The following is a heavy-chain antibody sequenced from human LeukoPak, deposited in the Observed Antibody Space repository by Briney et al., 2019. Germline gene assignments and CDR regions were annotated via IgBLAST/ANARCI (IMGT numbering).Heavy chain of an antibody. D-gene: IGHD3-9*01. CDR1: GGSISSYY. CDR3: ARGDFPPHYDILTGYYGYYYGMDV. V-gene: IGHV4-59*01. CDR2: IYYSGST. J-gene: IGHJ6*02. Sequence: SETLSLTCTVSGGSISSYYWSWIRQPPGKGLEWIGYIYYSGSTNYNPSLKSRVTISVDTSKNQFSLKLSSVTAVDTAVYYCARGDFPPHYDILTGYYGYYYGMDVWGQGTTVTVSS.